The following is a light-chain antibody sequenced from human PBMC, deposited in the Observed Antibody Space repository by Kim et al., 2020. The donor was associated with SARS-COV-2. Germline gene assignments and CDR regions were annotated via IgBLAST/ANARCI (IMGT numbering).Light chain of an antibody. CDR1: NIGSKS. J-gene: IGLJ3*02. Sequence: GKPARITCGGNNIGSKSVHWYQQKPGQAPVLVIYYDSDRPSGIPERFSGSNSGNTATLTISRVEAGDEADYYCQVWDSSSDHPLWVFGGGTQLTVL. CDR2: YDS. CDR3: QVWDSSSDHPLWV. V-gene: IGLV3-21*04.